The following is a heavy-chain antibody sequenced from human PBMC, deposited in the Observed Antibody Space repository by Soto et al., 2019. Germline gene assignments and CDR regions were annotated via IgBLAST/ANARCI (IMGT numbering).Heavy chain of an antibody. CDR3: ARVGYYDSSGYYTPSGYYYGMDV. CDR1: GYTFTGYY. V-gene: IGHV1-2*04. J-gene: IGHJ6*02. CDR2: INPNSGGT. D-gene: IGHD3-22*01. Sequence: GASVKVSCKASGYTFTGYYMHWVRQAPGQGLEWMGWINPNSGGTNYAQKFQGWVTMTRDTSISTAYMELSRLRSDDTAVYYCARVGYYDSSGYYTPSGYYYGMDVWGQGTTVTVSS.